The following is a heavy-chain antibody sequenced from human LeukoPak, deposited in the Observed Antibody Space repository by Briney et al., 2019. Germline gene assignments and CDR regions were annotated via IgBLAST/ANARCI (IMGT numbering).Heavy chain of an antibody. CDR2: IYYSGST. D-gene: IGHD3-10*01. CDR3: ARGQGRAASFDY. Sequence: SEALSLTCAVYGGSFSGYYWSWIRQPPGKGLEWIGYIYYSGSTNYNPSLKSRVTISVDTSKNQFSLKLSSVTAADTAVYYCARGQGRAASFDYWGQGTLVTVSS. CDR1: GGSFSGYY. J-gene: IGHJ4*02. V-gene: IGHV4-59*01.